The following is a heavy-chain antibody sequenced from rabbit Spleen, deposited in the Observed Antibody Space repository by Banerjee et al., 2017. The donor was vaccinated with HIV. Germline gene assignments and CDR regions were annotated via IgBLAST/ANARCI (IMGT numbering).Heavy chain of an antibody. D-gene: IGHD8-1*01. CDR1: GFDLSSYYD. CDR2: IYVGSGSST. J-gene: IGHJ6*01. V-gene: IGHV1S40*01. CDR3: ARDTASSFSSYGMDL. Sequence: QSLEESGGDLVKPGASLTLTCTASGFDLSSYYDMCWVRQAPGKGLEWIACIYVGSGSSTWYASWAKGRFTCSKTSSTTVTLQMTSLTVADTATYFCARDTASSFSSYGMDLWGQGTLVTVS.